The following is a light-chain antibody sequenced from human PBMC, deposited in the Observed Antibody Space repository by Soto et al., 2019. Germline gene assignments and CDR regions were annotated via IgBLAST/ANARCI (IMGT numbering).Light chain of an antibody. J-gene: IGLJ1*01. V-gene: IGLV2-14*01. CDR2: EVS. Sequence: QSVLTQPASVSGSPGQSITISCTGTSSDVGGYNYVSWYQQHPGKAPKLMIYEVSNRTSGVSNRFSGSKSGNTASLTISGLQADDEAAYYCSSYTSSSTPFYVFGTGTKVTVL. CDR3: SSYTSSSTPFYV. CDR1: SSDVGGYNY.